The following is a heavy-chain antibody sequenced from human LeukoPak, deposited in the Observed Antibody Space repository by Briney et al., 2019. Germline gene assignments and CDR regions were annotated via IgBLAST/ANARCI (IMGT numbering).Heavy chain of an antibody. J-gene: IGHJ4*02. CDR2: IYYSGST. Sequence: SETLSLTCTVSGGSISSHYWSWIRQPPWKGLEWIGYIYYSGSTNYNPSLKSRVTMSVDTSKNQFSLMLSSVTAADTAVYYCARGRSLYFDYWGQGTLVTVSS. CDR3: ARGRSLYFDY. CDR1: GGSISSHY. V-gene: IGHV4-59*11.